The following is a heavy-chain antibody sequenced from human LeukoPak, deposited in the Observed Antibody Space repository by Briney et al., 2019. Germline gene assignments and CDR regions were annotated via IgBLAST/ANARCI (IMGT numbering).Heavy chain of an antibody. J-gene: IGHJ6*02. CDR1: GFTFSSYS. V-gene: IGHV3-21*01. CDR2: ISSSSSYI. Sequence: GGSLRLSCAASGFTFSSYSMNWVRQAPGKGLEWVSSISSSSSYIYYADSEKGRFTISRDNAKNSLYLQMNSLRAEDTAVYYCAPNPGGSGKNMDVWGQGTTVTVSS. D-gene: IGHD3-10*01. CDR3: APNPGGSGKNMDV.